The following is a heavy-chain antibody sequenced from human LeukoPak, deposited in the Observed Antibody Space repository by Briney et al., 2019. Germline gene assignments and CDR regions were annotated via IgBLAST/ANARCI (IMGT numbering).Heavy chain of an antibody. D-gene: IGHD5-18*01. CDR1: GGTFSSYA. CDR2: IIPIFGIA. V-gene: IGHV1-69*04. J-gene: IGHJ6*02. CDR3: ARSQRGYSYGYYYYYGMDV. Sequence: ASVKVSCKASGGTFSSYAISWVRQAPGQGPEWMGRIIPIFGIANYAQKFQGRVTITADKSTSTAYMELSSLRSEDTAVYYCARSQRGYSYGYYYYYGMDVWGQGTTVTVSS.